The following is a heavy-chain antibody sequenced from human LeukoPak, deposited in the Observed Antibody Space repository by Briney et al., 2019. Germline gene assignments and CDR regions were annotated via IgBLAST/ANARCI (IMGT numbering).Heavy chain of an antibody. CDR3: ARDDYYFMDV. J-gene: IGHJ6*03. Sequence: SETLSLTCTVSRGPISSYYLVWIRQPPGKGLECIGRTYYSGSTNYNPSLKSRVTISVDTSKNQLSLRLSSVTAADTAVYYCARDDYYFMDVWGKGTTVTVSS. D-gene: IGHD3-16*01. V-gene: IGHV4-59*01. CDR2: TYYSGST. CDR1: RGPISSYY.